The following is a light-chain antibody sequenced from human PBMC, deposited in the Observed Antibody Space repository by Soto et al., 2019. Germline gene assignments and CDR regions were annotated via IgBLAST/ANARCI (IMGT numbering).Light chain of an antibody. CDR1: QSVSSC. J-gene: IGKJ3*01. CDR2: DAS. Sequence: EIVLTQSPATLSLSPGERATLSCRASQSVSSCLAWYQQKPGQAPRLLIYDASNRATGIPARFSGSGSGTDFTLTISSLEPEDFAVYYCQQRSLFGPGTKVDIK. V-gene: IGKV3-11*01. CDR3: QQRSL.